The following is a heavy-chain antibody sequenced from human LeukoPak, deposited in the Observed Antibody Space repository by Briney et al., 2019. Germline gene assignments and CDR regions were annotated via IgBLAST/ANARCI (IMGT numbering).Heavy chain of an antibody. Sequence: PGGSLRLSCVTSGFEFRTYAMHWVRQVPGKGLEWVAAIVYDGNRKDYAESVKGRFSISRDNVRNSLYLQMNSLRAEDTAVYYCTRGDPDKWGQGTLVIVSS. V-gene: IGHV3-30*04. D-gene: IGHD2-21*02. CDR3: TRGDPDK. CDR1: GFEFRTYA. J-gene: IGHJ4*02. CDR2: IVYDGNRK.